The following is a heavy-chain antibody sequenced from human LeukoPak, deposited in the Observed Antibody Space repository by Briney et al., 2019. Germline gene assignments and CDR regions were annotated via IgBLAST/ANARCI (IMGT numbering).Heavy chain of an antibody. V-gene: IGHV3-53*01. D-gene: IGHD6-19*01. CDR1: GFIVSNSY. Sequence: PGGSLRLSCVASGFIVSNSYISWVRQAPGKGLEWVSVIYSGGGTFYSDSVKGRFTISRDYSKSTLYLQMNSLRADDTAVYYCARDSNGPAFWGQGTLVTVSS. CDR3: ARDSNGPAF. CDR2: IYSGGGT. J-gene: IGHJ4*02.